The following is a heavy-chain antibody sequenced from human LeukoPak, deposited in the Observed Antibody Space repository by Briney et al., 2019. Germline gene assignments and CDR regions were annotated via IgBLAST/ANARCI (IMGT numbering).Heavy chain of an antibody. CDR3: ARGGDCSSTSCPLDY. CDR2: INSSGSTI. D-gene: IGHD2-2*01. V-gene: IGHV3-48*03. J-gene: IGHJ4*02. CDR1: GFTFSSYE. Sequence: GGSVRLSCAASGFTFSSYEMNWVRQAPGKGVEWVSYINSSGSTIYYAASVKGRFTISRDNAKNSLYLQMNSLRAEDTAVYYCARGGDCSSTSCPLDYWGQGTLVTVS.